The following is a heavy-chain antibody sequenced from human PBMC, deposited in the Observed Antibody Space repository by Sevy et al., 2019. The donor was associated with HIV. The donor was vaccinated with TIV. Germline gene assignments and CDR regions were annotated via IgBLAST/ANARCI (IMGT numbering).Heavy chain of an antibody. Sequence: GGSLRLSCAASGFTFSDYYMSWIRQAPGKGLEWVSYISSSGSTIYYADSVKGRFTISRDNAKNSLYLQMNSLRAEDTAVYYCARVGQAAAATTYGMDVWGQGTTVTVSS. V-gene: IGHV3-11*01. J-gene: IGHJ6*02. CDR2: ISSSGSTI. D-gene: IGHD6-13*01. CDR3: ARVGQAAAATTYGMDV. CDR1: GFTFSDYY.